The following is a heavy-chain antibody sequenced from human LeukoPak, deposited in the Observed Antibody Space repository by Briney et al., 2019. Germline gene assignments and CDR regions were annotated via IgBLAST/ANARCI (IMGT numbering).Heavy chain of an antibody. CDR3: ARSSTHVGATTGGGWFDP. CDR1: GGSIGSYY. D-gene: IGHD1-26*01. J-gene: IGHJ5*02. V-gene: IGHV4-39*07. Sequence: SETLSLTCTVSGGSIGSYYWSWIRQPPGKGLEWIGSIYYSGSTYYNPSLKSRVTISVDTSKNQFSLKLSSVTAADTAVYYCARSSTHVGATTGGGWFDPWGQGTLVTVSS. CDR2: IYYSGST.